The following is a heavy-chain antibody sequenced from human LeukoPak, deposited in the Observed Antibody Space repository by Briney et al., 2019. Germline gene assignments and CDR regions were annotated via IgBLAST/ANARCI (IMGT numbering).Heavy chain of an antibody. CDR2: MYLSGTT. Sequence: PGGSLRLSCAASGFIFSNYYMNWVRQPPGKGLEWIGEMYLSGTTHSNPSVKSRVTISIDKSKNQFFLNLSSVTAADTAVYYCAGLVGRYSSGLYYYYFDYWGQGTLVTVSS. V-gene: IGHV4-4*02. CDR3: AGLVGRYSSGLYYYYFDY. D-gene: IGHD3-22*01. CDR1: GFIFSNYY. J-gene: IGHJ4*02.